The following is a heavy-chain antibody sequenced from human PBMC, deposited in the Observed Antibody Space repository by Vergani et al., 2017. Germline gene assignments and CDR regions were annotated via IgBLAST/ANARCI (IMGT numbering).Heavy chain of an antibody. CDR2: IYYTGTT. J-gene: IGHJ1*01. CDR3: TRHGRSGWAGYFQH. Sequence: QVQLQESGPGLVKPSQTLSLNCTVSGDSISSGAYYWGWLRQPPGKGLEWIGTIYYTGTTYYNASHKSLLTISVDPSKNQFSLNLTSVTASDTAVYYCTRHGRSGWAGYFQHWGQGTLVTVSS. V-gene: IGHV4-39*01. CDR1: GDSISSGAYY. D-gene: IGHD6-19*01.